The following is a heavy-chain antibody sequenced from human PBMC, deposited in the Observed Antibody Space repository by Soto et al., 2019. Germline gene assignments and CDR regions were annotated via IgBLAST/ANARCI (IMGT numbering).Heavy chain of an antibody. V-gene: IGHV3-30*18. Sequence: PGGSLRLSCAASGFTFSSYGMHWVRQAPDKGLEWVAVISYDGSNKYYADSVKGRFTISRDNSKNTLYLQMNSLRAEDTAVYYCAKDTGLRFLEWFPEDYYYGMDVWGQGTTVTVSS. J-gene: IGHJ6*02. D-gene: IGHD3-3*01. CDR3: AKDTGLRFLEWFPEDYYYGMDV. CDR1: GFTFSSYG. CDR2: ISYDGSNK.